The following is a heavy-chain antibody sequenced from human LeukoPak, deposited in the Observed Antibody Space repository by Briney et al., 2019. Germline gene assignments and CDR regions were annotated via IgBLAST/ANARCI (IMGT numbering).Heavy chain of an antibody. CDR3: ARGRVFSYCSSTSCYFDWFDP. J-gene: IGHJ5*02. D-gene: IGHD2-2*01. V-gene: IGHV4-39*07. CDR2: IYYSGST. CDR1: GGSISSSSYY. Sequence: SETLSLTCTVSGGSISSSSYYWGWIRQPPGKGLEWIGSIYYSGSTYYNPSLKSRVTISVDTSKNQFSLKLSSVTAADTAVYYCARGRVFSYCSSTSCYFDWFDPWGQGTLVTVSS.